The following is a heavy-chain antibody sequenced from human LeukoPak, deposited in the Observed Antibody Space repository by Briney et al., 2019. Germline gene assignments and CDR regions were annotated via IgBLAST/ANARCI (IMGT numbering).Heavy chain of an antibody. CDR3: TAALCSSTSCPFDY. D-gene: IGHD2-2*01. CDR1: GFTFSNAW. J-gene: IGHJ4*02. V-gene: IGHV3-15*01. CDR2: IKSKTDGGTT. Sequence: GGSLRLSCAASGFTFSNAWMSWVRQAPGKGLEWVGRIKSKTDGGTTDYAAPVKGRFTISRDDSKNTLYLQMNSLKTEDTAVYYCTAALCSSTSCPFDYWGQGTLVTVSS.